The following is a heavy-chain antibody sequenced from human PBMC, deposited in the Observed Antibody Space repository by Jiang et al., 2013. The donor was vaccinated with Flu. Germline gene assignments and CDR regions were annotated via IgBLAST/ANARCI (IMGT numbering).Heavy chain of an antibody. V-gene: IGHV1-18*01. CDR1: GYTFTSYD. J-gene: IGHJ4*02. CDR3: ARTRYYYDGSTYYRFFDY. D-gene: IGHD3-22*01. CDR2: ISGYNGNT. Sequence: SVKVSCKASGYTFTSYDISWVRRALDKGLSDGWISGYNGNTNYAQKFQGRVTMTTDTSTTTAYMELRSLRSDDTAVYYCARTRYYYDGSTYYRFFDYWGQGTLVTVSS.